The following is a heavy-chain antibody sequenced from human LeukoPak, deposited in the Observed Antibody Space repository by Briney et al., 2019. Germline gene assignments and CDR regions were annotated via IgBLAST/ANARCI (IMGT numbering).Heavy chain of an antibody. CDR3: ARDKVPAAMRGDY. Sequence: ASVKVSCKASGYTFTGYYMHWVRQAPGQGLEWMGWINPNSGDTNYAQKLQGRVAMTTDTSTSTAYMELRSLRSDDTAVYYCARDKVPAAMRGDYWGQGTLVTVSS. V-gene: IGHV1-2*02. J-gene: IGHJ4*02. CDR1: GYTFTGYY. CDR2: INPNSGDT. D-gene: IGHD2-2*01.